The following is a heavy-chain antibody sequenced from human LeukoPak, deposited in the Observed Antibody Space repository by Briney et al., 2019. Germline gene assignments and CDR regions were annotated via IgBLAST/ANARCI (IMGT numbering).Heavy chain of an antibody. D-gene: IGHD1-1*01. CDR1: GYTFTSYG. V-gene: IGHV1-18*01. CDR3: ARDRSWKHPGYYYGMDV. CDR2: TSAYNGNT. Sequence: ASVKVSCKASGYTFTSYGISWVRQAPGQGLEWMGWTSAYNGNTNYAQKLQGRVTMTTDTSTSTAYMELRSLRSDDTAVYYCARDRSWKHPGYYYGMDVWGQGTTVTVSS. J-gene: IGHJ6*02.